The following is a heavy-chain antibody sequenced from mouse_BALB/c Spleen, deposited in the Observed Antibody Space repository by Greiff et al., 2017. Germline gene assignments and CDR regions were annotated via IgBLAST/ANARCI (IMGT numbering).Heavy chain of an antibody. D-gene: IGHD2-1*01. Sequence: VQLQQPGAELVKPGAPVKLSCKASGYTFTSYWMNWVKQRPGRGLEWIGRIDPSDSETHYNQKFKDKATLTVDKSSSTAYIQLSSLTSEDSAVYYCARGIYGNYGAMDYWGQGTSVTVSS. V-gene: IGHV1-69*02. J-gene: IGHJ4*01. CDR2: IDPSDSET. CDR1: GYTFTSYW. CDR3: ARGIYGNYGAMDY.